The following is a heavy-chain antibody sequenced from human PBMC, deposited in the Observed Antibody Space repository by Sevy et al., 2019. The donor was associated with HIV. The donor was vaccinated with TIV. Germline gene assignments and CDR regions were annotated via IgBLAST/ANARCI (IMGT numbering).Heavy chain of an antibody. V-gene: IGHV3-23*01. D-gene: IGHD3-10*01. CDR2: ISGSTGTT. J-gene: IGHJ4*02. CDR1: GFTFSNYA. Sequence: GGSLRLSCAASGFTFSNYAMTWVRQAPGKGLEWVSSISGSTGTTYYADSVKGRFTISRDNFKNTLYLQMNSLRAEDTAVYSCAKGTGSGRIYFDSWGQGTPVTVSS. CDR3: AKGTGSGRIYFDS.